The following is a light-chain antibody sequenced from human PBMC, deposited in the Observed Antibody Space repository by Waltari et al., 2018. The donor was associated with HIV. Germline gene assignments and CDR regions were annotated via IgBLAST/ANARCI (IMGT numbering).Light chain of an antibody. CDR1: QRVGTY. CDR2: DPA. J-gene: IGKJ5*01. CDR3: QQRSTWPPIT. Sequence: EVVLTQSPATLSLSPGERVTLSCRASQRVGTYLAWYQQKLAQAPRPLIYDPATRPTGIPARFSGNGSGTDFTPTISNLEPEDVAVYFCQQRSTWPPITFGQGTRLEAK. V-gene: IGKV3-11*01.